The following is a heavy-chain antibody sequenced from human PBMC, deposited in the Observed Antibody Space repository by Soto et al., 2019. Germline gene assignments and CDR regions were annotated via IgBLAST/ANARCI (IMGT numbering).Heavy chain of an antibody. Sequence: SETLSLTCAVYGGSFSGYYWSWIRQPPGKGLEWIGEINHSGSTNYNPSLKSRVTISVDTSKNQFSLKLSSVTAADTAVYYCARGLVRLRGPYYYYGMAVWGQGTTVTVSS. J-gene: IGHJ6*02. CDR2: INHSGST. CDR1: GGSFSGYY. CDR3: ARGLVRLRGPYYYYGMAV. D-gene: IGHD2-15*01. V-gene: IGHV4-34*01.